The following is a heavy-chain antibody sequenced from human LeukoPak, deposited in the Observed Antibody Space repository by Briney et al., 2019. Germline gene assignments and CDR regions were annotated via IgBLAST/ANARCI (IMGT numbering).Heavy chain of an antibody. D-gene: IGHD3-22*01. J-gene: IGHJ4*02. V-gene: IGHV3-23*01. CDR2: ISGSGGST. Sequence: GGSLRLSCAASGFTFSSYGMSWVRQAPGKGLEWVSAISGSGGSTYYADSVRGRFTISRDNSKNTLYLQMNSLRAADTAVYYCARDRYYYDSSARYFDYWGQGTLVTVSS. CDR1: GFTFSSYG. CDR3: ARDRYYYDSSARYFDY.